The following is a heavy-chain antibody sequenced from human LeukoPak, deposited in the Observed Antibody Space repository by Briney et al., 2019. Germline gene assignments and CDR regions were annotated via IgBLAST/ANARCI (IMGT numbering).Heavy chain of an antibody. D-gene: IGHD4-17*01. CDR3: ARVGATVTSREFFDY. CDR1: GGSISSYY. J-gene: IGHJ4*02. Sequence: PSETLSLTCTVSGGSISSYYWRWLRQPPGKGLEGIGYIYYSGSTNYNPSLKSRVTISVDTSKNQFSLKLSSVTAADTAVCYCARVGATVTSREFFDYWGQGTLVTVSS. V-gene: IGHV4-59*01. CDR2: IYYSGST.